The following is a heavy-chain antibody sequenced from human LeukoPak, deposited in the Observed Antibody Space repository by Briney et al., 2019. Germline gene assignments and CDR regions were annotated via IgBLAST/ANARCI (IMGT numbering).Heavy chain of an antibody. D-gene: IGHD5-12*01. Sequence: AVSLRLTSAASGFTFSNAWLSWERQAPGKGLEWVGRIKSKTDGGTTDYAARVKGRFTISRDDAKNTLYLQMNSLKTEDTAVYYCTTDVATVNDYWGQGTLVTVST. CDR1: GFTFSNAW. V-gene: IGHV3-15*01. CDR3: TTDVATVNDY. CDR2: IKSKTDGGTT. J-gene: IGHJ4*02.